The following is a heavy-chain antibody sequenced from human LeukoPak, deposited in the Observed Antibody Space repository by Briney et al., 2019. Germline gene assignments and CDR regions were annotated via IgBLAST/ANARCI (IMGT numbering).Heavy chain of an antibody. J-gene: IGHJ4*02. V-gene: IGHV1-18*01. Sequence: GASVKVSCKASGYTFTSYGMSWVRQARGQGREWMGWISAYNGNTHYAQKLQGRVTMTTETSTRRPDMELRSLNSDDNAVYYCAGELVSWNYFDYWGQGTLVTVSS. D-gene: IGHD1-26*01. CDR2: ISAYNGNT. CDR3: AGELVSWNYFDY. CDR1: GYTFTSYG.